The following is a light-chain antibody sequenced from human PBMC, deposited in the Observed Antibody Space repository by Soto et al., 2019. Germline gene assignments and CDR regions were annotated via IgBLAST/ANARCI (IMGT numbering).Light chain of an antibody. J-gene: IGKJ1*01. CDR3: QHYNSYSEA. CDR1: QSISSSY. Sequence: EIVLTQSPGTLSLSPGERATLSCRASQSISSSYLAWYQQKPGQAPRLXIYGASSRETGIPDRFSGSGSGTEFTLTISSLQPDDFATYYCQHYNSYSEAFGQGTKVDIK. V-gene: IGKV3-20*01. CDR2: GAS.